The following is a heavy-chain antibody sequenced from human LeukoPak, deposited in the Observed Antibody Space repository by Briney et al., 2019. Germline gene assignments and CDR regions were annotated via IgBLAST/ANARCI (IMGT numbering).Heavy chain of an antibody. CDR2: INPNSGGT. CDR1: VYTFTGYY. D-gene: IGHD1-26*01. J-gene: IGHJ4*02. CDR3: ASDFSGSYPLDY. V-gene: IGHV1-2*02. Sequence: ASVTVSCKASVYTFTGYYMHWVRQAPGQGLEWMGWINPNSGGTNYAQKFQGRVTMTRDTSISTAYMELSRLRSDDTAVYYCASDFSGSYPLDYWGQGTLVTVSS.